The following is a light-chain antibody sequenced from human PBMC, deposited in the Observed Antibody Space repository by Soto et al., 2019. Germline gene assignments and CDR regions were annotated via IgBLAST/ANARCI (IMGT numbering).Light chain of an antibody. J-gene: IGLJ3*02. V-gene: IGLV1-44*01. Sequence: QSVLTQPPSASGTPGQTVTISCSGTSSNIGSNTVNWYQQFPGTAPKLLIYSDNQRPSGVPDRFSGSKSGTSASLAISGLQSEVEADYYCAAWDDSLNGWVFGGGTKLTVL. CDR3: AAWDDSLNGWV. CDR1: SSNIGSNT. CDR2: SDN.